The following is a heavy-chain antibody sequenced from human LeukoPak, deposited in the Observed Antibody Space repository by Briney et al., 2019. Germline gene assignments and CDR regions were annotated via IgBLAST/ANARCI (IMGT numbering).Heavy chain of an antibody. J-gene: IGHJ4*02. V-gene: IGHV1-18*01. Sequence: ASVKVSCKASGYTFTSYGISWVRQAPGQGLEWMGWISAYNGNTNYAQKLQGRVTMTTDTSTSTAYMELRSLRSDDTAVYYCARISLSIAVARSSDYWGQGTLVTVSS. CDR1: GYTFTSYG. CDR3: ARISLSIAVARSSDY. D-gene: IGHD6-19*01. CDR2: ISAYNGNT.